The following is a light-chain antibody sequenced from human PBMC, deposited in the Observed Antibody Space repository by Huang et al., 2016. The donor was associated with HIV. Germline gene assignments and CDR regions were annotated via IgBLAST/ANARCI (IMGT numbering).Light chain of an antibody. J-gene: IGKJ2*01. V-gene: IGKV3-15*01. CDR3: QQYNNWPYT. CDR1: QSVGSH. CDR2: GAS. Sequence: DTVMTQTPATLSVSPGARATLSCRASQSVGSHLAWFQQKPGQAPRLLIHGASTRATGIPARFSGSGSGPDFTLTISSLQSEDFAVYYCQQYNNWPYTFGQGTKLEIK.